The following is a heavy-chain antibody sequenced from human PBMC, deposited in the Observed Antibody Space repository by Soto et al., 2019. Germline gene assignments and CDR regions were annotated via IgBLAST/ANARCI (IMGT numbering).Heavy chain of an antibody. CDR3: AVSSPDIVVLPSSIYFTS. CDR2: LSWDRSTV. J-gene: IGHJ4*02. Sequence: PGGSLRLSCVASGSSSDPFTMHWVRELPGKGLEWVAGLSWDRSTVAYADSVQGRFTIYRDHAKNSVDLLMDSLRPDDTALYFCAVSSPDIVVLPSSIYFTSWGPGTQVTGSS. D-gene: IGHD2-15*01. V-gene: IGHV3-9*02. CDR1: GSSSDPFT.